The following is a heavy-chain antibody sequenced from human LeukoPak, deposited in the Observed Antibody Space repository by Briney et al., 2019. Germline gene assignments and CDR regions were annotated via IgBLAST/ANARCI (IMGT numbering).Heavy chain of an antibody. D-gene: IGHD2/OR15-2a*01. CDR1: GISLSNYA. V-gene: IGHV3-23*01. Sequence: GGSLRLSCVVSGISLSNYAVTWVRQAPGKGLEWVSYISERGGSTTYADSVKGRFTISRDTSLNTLYLQMNNLRAEDTAVYFCAKPGVVIPVILVIGYHQEAYHYDFWGQGVLVTVSS. CDR3: AKPGVVIPVILVIGYHQEAYHYDF. CDR2: ISERGGST. J-gene: IGHJ4*02.